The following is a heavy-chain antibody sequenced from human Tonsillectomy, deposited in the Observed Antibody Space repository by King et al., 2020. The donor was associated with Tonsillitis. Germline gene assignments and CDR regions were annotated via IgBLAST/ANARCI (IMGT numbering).Heavy chain of an antibody. CDR1: GGSISSSSYY. J-gene: IGHJ3*02. D-gene: IGHD4-23*01. CDR2: IYYSGST. CDR3: ARLKDYVGAFDI. Sequence: LQLQESGPGLVKPSETLSLTCTVSGGSISSSSYYWGWIRQPPGKGLEGIGSIYYSGSTYYNPSLKSRVTISVDTSKNQFSLKLSSVTAADTAVYYCARLKDYVGAFDIWGQGTMVTVSS. V-gene: IGHV4-39*01.